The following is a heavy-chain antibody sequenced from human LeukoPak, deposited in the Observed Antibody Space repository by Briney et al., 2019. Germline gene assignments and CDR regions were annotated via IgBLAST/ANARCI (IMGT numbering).Heavy chain of an antibody. V-gene: IGHV3-23*01. CDR2: ISDGGGRT. J-gene: IGHJ4*02. D-gene: IGHD3-22*01. CDR3: AKRGVVIRVILVGFHKEAYYFDS. CDR1: GITLSNYG. Sequence: GGSLRLSCAVSGITLSNYGMSWVRQAPGKGLEWVAGISDGGGRTNYADSVKGRFTISRDNPKNTLYLKMNSVRAEDTAVYFCAKRGVVIRVILVGFHKEAYYFDSWGQGALVTVSS.